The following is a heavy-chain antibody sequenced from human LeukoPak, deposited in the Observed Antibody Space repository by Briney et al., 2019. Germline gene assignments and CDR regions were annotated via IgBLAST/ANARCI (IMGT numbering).Heavy chain of an antibody. CDR2: IYYSGST. V-gene: IGHV4-38-2*02. D-gene: IGHD3-16*01. Sequence: SETLSLTCTVSGYSISSGYYWGWIRQPPGKGLEWIGSIYYSGSTYYNPSLKSRVTISVDTSKNQFSLKLSSVTAADTAVYYCAREGMITTINWFDPWGQGTLVTVSS. CDR3: AREGMITTINWFDP. J-gene: IGHJ5*02. CDR1: GYSISSGYY.